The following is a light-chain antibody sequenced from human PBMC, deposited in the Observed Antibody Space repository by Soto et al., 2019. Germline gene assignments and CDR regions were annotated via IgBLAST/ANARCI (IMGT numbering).Light chain of an antibody. CDR2: WAS. Sequence: DIVMTQSPDSLAVSLGERATINCKSSQSVLYSSNNKNHLAWYQQRPGQPPKLLIYWASTRESGVPDRVSGSGSGTDFTLTISSLQAEDVAAYYCQQYFRTPYTFGQGTKVEIK. CDR1: QSVLYSSNNKNH. V-gene: IGKV4-1*01. J-gene: IGKJ2*01. CDR3: QQYFRTPYT.